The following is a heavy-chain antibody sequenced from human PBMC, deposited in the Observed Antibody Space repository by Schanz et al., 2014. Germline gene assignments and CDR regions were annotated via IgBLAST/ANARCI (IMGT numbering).Heavy chain of an antibody. CDR2: INPNSGDR. J-gene: IGHJ5*02. V-gene: IGHV1-2*02. Sequence: QVQLVQSGAEVKKPGASVKVSCKASGYTFTGHHMHWVRQAPGQGLEWMGWINPNSGDRNYAQKCQGRVTMTMDTSIITAYMELSRLRSDDTAVYYCARDDRVVEWSLLGSWGQGTLVTVSS. D-gene: IGHD3-3*01. CDR3: ARDDRVVEWSLLGS. CDR1: GYTFTGHH.